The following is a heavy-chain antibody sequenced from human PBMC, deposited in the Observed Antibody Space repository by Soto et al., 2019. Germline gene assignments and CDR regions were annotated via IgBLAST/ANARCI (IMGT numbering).Heavy chain of an antibody. CDR2: IIPILGIA. D-gene: IGHD3-22*01. Sequence: ASVKVSCKASGGTFSSYTISWVRQAPGQGLEWMGRIIPILGIANYAQKFQGRVTITADKSTSTAYMEMSSLRSEDTAVYYCARDNYYDSSGYEYWGQGTLVTVSS. CDR3: ARDNYYDSSGYEY. J-gene: IGHJ4*02. CDR1: GGTFSSYT. V-gene: IGHV1-69*04.